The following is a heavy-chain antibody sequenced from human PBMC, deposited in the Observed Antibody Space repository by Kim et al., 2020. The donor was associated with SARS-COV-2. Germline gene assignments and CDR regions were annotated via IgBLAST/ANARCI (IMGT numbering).Heavy chain of an antibody. V-gene: IGHV3-48*02. J-gene: IGHJ6*02. CDR2: ISSSSSTI. D-gene: IGHD3-9*01. CDR3: AREDILTGYYPSYGMDV. CDR1: GFTFSSYS. Sequence: GGSLRLSCAASGFTFSSYSMNWVRQAPGKGLEWVSYISSSSSTIYYADSVKGRFTISRDNAKNSLYLQMNSLRDEDTAVYYCAREDILTGYYPSYGMDVWGQGTTVTVSS.